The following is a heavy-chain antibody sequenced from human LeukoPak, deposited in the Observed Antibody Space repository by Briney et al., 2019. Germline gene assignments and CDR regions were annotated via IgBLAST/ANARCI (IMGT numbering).Heavy chain of an antibody. CDR2: INHGGST. V-gene: IGHV4-34*01. J-gene: IGHJ4*02. Sequence: SETLSLTCAVYGGSFSGDFWSWIRQSPGKGLEWIGEINHGGSTTYNPSLKSRVTISVDKSKTQFSLKLSSVTAEDTAVYYCARDSDWNDGLDYWGQGTLVTVSS. D-gene: IGHD1-1*01. CDR1: GGSFSGDF. CDR3: ARDSDWNDGLDY.